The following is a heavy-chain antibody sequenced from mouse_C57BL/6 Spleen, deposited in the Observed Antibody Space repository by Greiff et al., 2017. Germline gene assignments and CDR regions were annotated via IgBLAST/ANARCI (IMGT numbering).Heavy chain of an antibody. V-gene: IGHV14-3*01. CDR3: ASWYDGYGSSDD. CDR1: GFNFKNTY. J-gene: IGHJ2*01. D-gene: IGHD1-1*01. CDR2: IAPANGNA. Sequence: VQLQQSVAELVRPGASVKLSCTASGFNFKNTYMHWVKQRPEQGLEWIGRIAPANGNAKYAPKFQGKATITADTSSHTAYMQLSSQTTEDTAIYCCASWYDGYGSSDDWGQGTTLTVSA.